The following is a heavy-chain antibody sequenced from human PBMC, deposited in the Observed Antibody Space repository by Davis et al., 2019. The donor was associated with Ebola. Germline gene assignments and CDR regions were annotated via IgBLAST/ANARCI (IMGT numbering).Heavy chain of an antibody. Sequence: ASVKVSCKASGYTFTSYDINWVRQASGQGLEWMGWLNPNSGNTDSTHKFQGRLTMTKNISIGTAYMELSTLTSEDTAVYYCARRVYSRSGFDSWGQGTLVTVSS. CDR1: GYTFTSYD. CDR2: LNPNSGNT. J-gene: IGHJ4*02. D-gene: IGHD2-8*01. CDR3: ARRVYSRSGFDS. V-gene: IGHV1-8*01.